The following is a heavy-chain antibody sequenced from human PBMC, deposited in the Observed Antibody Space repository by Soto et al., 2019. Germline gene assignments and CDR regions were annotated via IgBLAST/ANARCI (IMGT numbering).Heavy chain of an antibody. D-gene: IGHD6-13*01. J-gene: IGHJ5*02. CDR3: ARVGAAGPGGWFDP. CDR1: GGTFSSYA. Sequence: SVKVSCKASGGTFSSYAISWVRQAPGQGLEWMGGIIPIFGTANYAQKFQGRVTITADESTSTAYLQWSSLKASDTAMYYCARVGAAGPGGWFDPWGQGTLVTVSS. V-gene: IGHV1-69*13. CDR2: IIPIFGTA.